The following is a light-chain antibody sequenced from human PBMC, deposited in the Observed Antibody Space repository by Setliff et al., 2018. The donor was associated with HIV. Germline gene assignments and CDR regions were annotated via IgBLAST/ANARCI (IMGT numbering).Light chain of an antibody. J-gene: IGLJ1*01. V-gene: IGLV2-14*03. CDR1: SSDFGGYNY. CDR2: DVS. CDR3: SSYTSRNTYV. Sequence: SALTQPASVSGSPGQSITISYTGASSDFGGYNYVSWYEQHPGKAPKLMIYDVSKRPSGVSNRFSGSKSGNTASLTISGLQAEDEADYYCSSYTSRNTYVFGTGTKVTVL.